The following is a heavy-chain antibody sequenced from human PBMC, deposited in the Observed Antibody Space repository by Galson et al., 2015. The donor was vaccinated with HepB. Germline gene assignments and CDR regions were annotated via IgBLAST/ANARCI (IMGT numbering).Heavy chain of an antibody. D-gene: IGHD3-10*01. CDR3: AKDIVFLGELSRGFDY. Sequence: SLRLSCAASGFTFSSYEMNWVRQAPGKGLEWVSYISSSGSTIYYADSVKGRFTISRDNAKNSLYLQMNSLRAEDTALYYCAKDIVFLGELSRGFDYWGQGTLVTVSS. CDR2: ISSSGSTI. J-gene: IGHJ4*02. V-gene: IGHV3-48*03. CDR1: GFTFSSYE.